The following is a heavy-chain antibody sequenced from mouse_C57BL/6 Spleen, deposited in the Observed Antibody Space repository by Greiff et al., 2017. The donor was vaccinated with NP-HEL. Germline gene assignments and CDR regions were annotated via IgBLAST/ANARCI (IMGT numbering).Heavy chain of an antibody. CDR3: ARSVEGYYDYDGYAMDY. D-gene: IGHD2-4*01. CDR1: GYTFTSYW. CDR2: IDPNSGGT. Sequence: QVQLQQPGAELVKPGASVKLSCKASGYTFTSYWMHWVKQRPGRGLEWIGRIDPNSGGTKYNEKFKSKATLTVDKPSSTAYMQLSSLTSEDSAVYDCARSVEGYYDYDGYAMDYWGQGTSVTVSS. J-gene: IGHJ4*01. V-gene: IGHV1-72*01.